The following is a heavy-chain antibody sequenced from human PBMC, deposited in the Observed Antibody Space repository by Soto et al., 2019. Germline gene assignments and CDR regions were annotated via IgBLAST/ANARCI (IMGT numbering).Heavy chain of an antibody. J-gene: IGHJ4*02. Sequence: QLQLQESGPGPVKPSETLSLTCTVSGGSISSSSYYWGWIRQPPGKGLEWIGSIYYSGSTYYNPSLKSRVTISVDTSKNQFSLKLSSVPAADTAVYYCARHTVAAGPSGSWGQGTLVTVSS. D-gene: IGHD6-13*01. CDR2: IYYSGST. CDR1: GGSISSSSYY. CDR3: ARHTVAAGPSGS. V-gene: IGHV4-39*01.